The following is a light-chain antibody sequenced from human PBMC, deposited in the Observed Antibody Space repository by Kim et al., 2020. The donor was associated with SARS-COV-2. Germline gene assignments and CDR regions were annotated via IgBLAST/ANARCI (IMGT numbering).Light chain of an antibody. Sequence: VSAGQTASITCFGENLGAKFVCWYQQKPGQSPVLVIYQDKKRPSGIPERFSGSNSGNTATLTISGTQAMDEADYYCQAWDSTSVVFGGGTKVTVL. J-gene: IGLJ2*01. V-gene: IGLV3-1*01. CDR3: QAWDSTSVV. CDR1: NLGAKF. CDR2: QDK.